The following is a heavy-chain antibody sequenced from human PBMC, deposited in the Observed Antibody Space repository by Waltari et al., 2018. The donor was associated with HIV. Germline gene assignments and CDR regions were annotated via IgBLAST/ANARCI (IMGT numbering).Heavy chain of an antibody. CDR1: GLTLRTYT. V-gene: IGHV3-21*01. Sequence: VEVVESGGGLVKHGGYLIHSGCTSGLTLRTYTINWVRQPPGQGFEWVASIGVSSLHINYADSVRGRFTLSRDNAKNSVYLQMNRLRGEDTAVYYCTTAPRGNGSGRWGQGTLVSVSS. D-gene: IGHD3-10*01. CDR3: TTAPRGNGSGR. CDR2: IGVSSLHI. J-gene: IGHJ1*01.